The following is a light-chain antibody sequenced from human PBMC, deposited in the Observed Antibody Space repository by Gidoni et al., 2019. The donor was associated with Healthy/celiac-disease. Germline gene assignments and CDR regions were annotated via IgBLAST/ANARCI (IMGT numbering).Light chain of an antibody. J-gene: IGKJ1*01. CDR2: AAS. CDR1: QGISSY. CDR3: QQYYSYPPT. Sequence: AIRMTQSPSSFSASTGDRVTITCRASQGISSYLAWYQQKPGKAPKLLIYAASTLQSGVPSRFRGSGSGTDSTLTLSCLQSEDFATYYCQQYYSYPPTFGQGTKVEIK. V-gene: IGKV1-8*01.